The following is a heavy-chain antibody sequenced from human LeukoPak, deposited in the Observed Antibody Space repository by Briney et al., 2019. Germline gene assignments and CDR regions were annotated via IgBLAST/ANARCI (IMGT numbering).Heavy chain of an antibody. V-gene: IGHV1-2*02. CDR2: INPKSGVT. CDR1: GYTCTDYY. CDR3: ARALGNYYDSTVYQAY. D-gene: IGHD3-22*01. J-gene: IGHJ4*02. Sequence: ASMKVSCNTSGYTCTDYYIHWVRQAPGQGLEWMGWINPKSGVTNYAQKFQGRVTLTSDTSVSTAYMDLSSLASGDTAVYYCARALGNYYDSTVYQAYWGQGQLVTVSS.